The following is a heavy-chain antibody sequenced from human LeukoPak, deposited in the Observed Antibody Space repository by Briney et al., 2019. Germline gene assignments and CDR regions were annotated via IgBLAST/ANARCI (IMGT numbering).Heavy chain of an antibody. J-gene: IGHJ4*02. Sequence: GGSLRLSCAASGFTFSSYTMNWVRQAPGKGLEWASSIISSSSFIYYADSVKGRFTISRDNAKNSLYLQMNSLRAEDTAVYYCARDFGGYCSSSSCYLGFLDYWGQGTLVTVSS. CDR3: ARDFGGYCSSSSCYLGFLDY. V-gene: IGHV3-21*03. D-gene: IGHD2-2*01. CDR1: GFTFSSYT. CDR2: IISSSSFI.